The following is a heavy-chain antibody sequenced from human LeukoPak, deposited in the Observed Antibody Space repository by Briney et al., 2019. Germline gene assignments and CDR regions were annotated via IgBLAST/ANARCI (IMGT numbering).Heavy chain of an antibody. CDR1: GFIFNKYG. J-gene: IGHJ4*02. CDR2: ISGSGGAT. Sequence: GGSLRLSCAASGFIFNKYGMSWVRQAPGKGLEWVSLISGSGGATYYADSVTGRFTISRDNSKNTVFLQMNSLRAEDTAVYYCAARYSSSWYYWGQGTLVTVSS. CDR3: AARYSSSWYY. D-gene: IGHD6-13*01. V-gene: IGHV3-23*01.